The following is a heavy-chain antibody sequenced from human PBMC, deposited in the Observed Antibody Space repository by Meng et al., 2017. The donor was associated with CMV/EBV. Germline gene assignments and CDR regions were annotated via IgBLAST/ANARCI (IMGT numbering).Heavy chain of an antibody. CDR3: ARVSLRVVPAASYYYYYGMDV. CDR2: ISSSSSTI. Sequence: GESLKISCAASGSTFSSYSMNWVRQAPGKGLEWVSYISSSSSTIYYANSVKGRFTISRDNAKNSLYLQMNSLSAEDTAVYYCARVSLRVVPAASYYYYYGMDVWGQGTTVTVSS. CDR1: GSTFSSYS. J-gene: IGHJ6*02. V-gene: IGHV3-48*04. D-gene: IGHD2-2*01.